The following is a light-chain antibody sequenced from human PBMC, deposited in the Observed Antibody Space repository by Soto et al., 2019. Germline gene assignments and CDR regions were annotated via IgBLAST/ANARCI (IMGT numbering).Light chain of an antibody. Sequence: EIVITQSPATLSVSPGESATLSCRASQSVSINLAWYQQKPGQAPRLLIYGAPTRATGIPARFSGSGYGTEFTLTISSLQSEDFAVYYCQQYNNRWTFGPGTKVDIK. CDR1: QSVSIN. J-gene: IGKJ1*01. CDR2: GAP. CDR3: QQYNNRWT. V-gene: IGKV3-15*01.